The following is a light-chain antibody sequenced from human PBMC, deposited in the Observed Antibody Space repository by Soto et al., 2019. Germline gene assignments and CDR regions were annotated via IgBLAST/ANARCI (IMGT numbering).Light chain of an antibody. Sequence: EIVLTQSPGTLSLSPGERATLSCRASQSVSSSYLAWYQQKPGQAPRLLIYGASSRATGIPDRFSGSGSGTDFTLIISRLEPEDFAVYYCPQYGSSPITFGHGTRLEI. CDR3: PQYGSSPIT. CDR1: QSVSSSY. V-gene: IGKV3-20*01. CDR2: GAS. J-gene: IGKJ5*01.